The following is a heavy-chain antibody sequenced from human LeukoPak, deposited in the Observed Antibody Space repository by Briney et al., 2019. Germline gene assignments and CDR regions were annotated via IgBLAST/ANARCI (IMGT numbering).Heavy chain of an antibody. CDR1: GFTVSSNS. Sequence: GGSLRLSCTVSGFTVSSNSMSWVRQAPGKGLEWVSFIYRGTIHYSDSVKGRFTISRDNSKNTLYLQMNSLRAEDTAVYYWTGLPPEIAVAGRTIDYWGQGTLVTVSS. CDR2: IYRGTI. CDR3: TGLPPEIAVAGRTIDY. J-gene: IGHJ4*02. V-gene: IGHV3-53*01. D-gene: IGHD6-19*01.